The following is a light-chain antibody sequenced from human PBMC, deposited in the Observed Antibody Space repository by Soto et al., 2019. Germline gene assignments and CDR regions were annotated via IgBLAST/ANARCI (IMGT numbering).Light chain of an antibody. J-gene: IGKJ1*01. CDR1: QSVSSSY. V-gene: IGKV3-20*01. CDR3: HQYGSSPWT. CDR2: GAS. Sequence: EIVLTQSPGTLSLSPGEGATLSCRASQSVSSSYLAWYQQKHGQAPRLLIYGASSRATGIPDRFRGSGSGTDFTLTINRLEPEDFAVYYCHQYGSSPWTFGQGTKVEIK.